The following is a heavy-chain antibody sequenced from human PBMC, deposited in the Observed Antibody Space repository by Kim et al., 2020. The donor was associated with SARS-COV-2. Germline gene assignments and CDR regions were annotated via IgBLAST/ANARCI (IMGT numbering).Heavy chain of an antibody. V-gene: IGHV4-59*01. CDR2: IYYSGST. CDR3: AREGDYYGSGSTNWFDP. J-gene: IGHJ5*02. Sequence: SETLSLTCTVSGGSISSYYWSWIRQPPGKGLEWIGYIYYSGSTNYNPSLKSRVTISVDTSKNQFSLKLSSVTAADTAVYYCAREGDYYGSGSTNWFDPWGQGTLVTVSS. CDR1: GGSISSYY. D-gene: IGHD3-10*01.